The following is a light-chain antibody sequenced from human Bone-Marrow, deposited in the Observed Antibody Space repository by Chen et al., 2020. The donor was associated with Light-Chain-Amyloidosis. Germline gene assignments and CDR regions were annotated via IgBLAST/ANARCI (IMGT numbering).Light chain of an antibody. Sequence: SYELTQPPSVSVHPGQTARITCSGDDLPTKYAYWYQQKPGQAPVLVIHRDTERPSGISERFSGSSSGTTATLTISGVQAEDEADYHCQSADSSGTYEVIFGGGTKLTVL. J-gene: IGLJ2*01. V-gene: IGLV3-25*03. CDR3: QSADSSGTYEVI. CDR1: DLPTKY. CDR2: RDT.